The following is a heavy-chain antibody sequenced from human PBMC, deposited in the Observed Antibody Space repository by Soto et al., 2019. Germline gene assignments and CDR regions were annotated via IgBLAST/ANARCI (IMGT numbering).Heavy chain of an antibody. CDR2: TYYRSKWYN. D-gene: IGHD3-22*01. CDR1: GDSVSSNSAA. Sequence: PSQTLSLTCAISGDSVSSNSAAWNWLRQSPSRGLEWLGRTYYRSKWYNDYAVSVKSRITINPDTSKNQFSLQLNSVTPEDTAVDYCARVGADYYDSSGYYSVGFFDYWGQGTLVTVSS. J-gene: IGHJ4*02. V-gene: IGHV6-1*01. CDR3: ARVGADYYDSSGYYSVGFFDY.